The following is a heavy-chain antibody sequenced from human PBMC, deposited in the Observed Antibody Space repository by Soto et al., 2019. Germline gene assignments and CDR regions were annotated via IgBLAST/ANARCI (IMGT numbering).Heavy chain of an antibody. J-gene: IGHJ5*02. CDR2: ISGRGGST. V-gene: IGHV3-23*01. CDR3: AKDEEDYYGSGSYYMVGWFAP. CDR1: GFTLSSYA. Sequence: EVQLLESGGGLVQPGGSLRLSCAASGFTLSSYAMSWVRQAPGKGLEWVSAISGRGGSTYYADSVKGRFTISRDNSKNTLYLQMNSLRAEDTAVYYCAKDEEDYYGSGSYYMVGWFAPWGQGTLVTVSS. D-gene: IGHD3-10*01.